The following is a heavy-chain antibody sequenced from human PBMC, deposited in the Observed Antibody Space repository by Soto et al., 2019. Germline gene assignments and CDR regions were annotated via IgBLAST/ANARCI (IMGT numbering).Heavy chain of an antibody. V-gene: IGHV4-4*02. D-gene: IGHD3-10*01. CDR2: IYHSGST. J-gene: IGHJ5*02. CDR1: GGSISSSNW. Sequence: QVQLQESGPGLVKPSGTLSLTCAVSGGSISSSNWWSWVRQPPGKGLEWIGEIYHSGSTNYNPSLMSRVTISVDKSKTQFSLKLSSVTAADTALYYCATKTFTNMVRGVINWFDPWGQGTLVTVSS. CDR3: ATKTFTNMVRGVINWFDP.